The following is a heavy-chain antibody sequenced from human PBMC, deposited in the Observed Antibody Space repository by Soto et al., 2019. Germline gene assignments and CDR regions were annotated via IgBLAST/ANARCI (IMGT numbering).Heavy chain of an antibody. D-gene: IGHD4-4*01. Sequence: QVQLQESGPGLVKPSETLSLTCTVSGGSISPYYWHWIRQPPGKGLEWIGYIHDSGAIYYNPSLNCRLVRSMDMSKRQFSLRLNPVTAADTAVYYCAREYSSFDYWGRGAPVTVSS. CDR2: IHDSGAI. J-gene: IGHJ4*02. CDR1: GGSISPYY. V-gene: IGHV4-59*01. CDR3: AREYSSFDY.